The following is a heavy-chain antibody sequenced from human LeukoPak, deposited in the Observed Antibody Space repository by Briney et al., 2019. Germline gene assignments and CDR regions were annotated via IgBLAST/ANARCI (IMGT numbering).Heavy chain of an antibody. CDR3: ARARVPFYSDSSGYSQGTFNY. Sequence: GGSLRLSCAASGFTFSAYSMSWVRQAPGKGLEWVSFIGPTRDIVFYADSVKGRFTISRDNAKNSLYLQVNSLRDEDTAVYYCARARVPFYSDSSGYSQGTFNYWGQGTLVTVSS. CDR2: IGPTRDIV. CDR1: GFTFSAYS. J-gene: IGHJ4*02. V-gene: IGHV3-48*02. D-gene: IGHD3-22*01.